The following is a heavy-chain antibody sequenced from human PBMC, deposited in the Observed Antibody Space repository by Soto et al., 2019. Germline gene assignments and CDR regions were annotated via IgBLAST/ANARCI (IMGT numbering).Heavy chain of an antibody. V-gene: IGHV3-23*01. Sequence: EVQLLQSGGGLVQRGGSLRLSCAASGFTFTSYVMSWVRQAPGKGLEWVAGISGGGTNTFYADSVKGRFTISRDNARNTLILQMDRLRAEDTAIYYCAKDSNKYSSSLRGRYFDSRGQGTLVTISS. CDR2: ISGGGTNT. CDR3: AKDSNKYSSSLRGRYFDS. D-gene: IGHD4-4*01. CDR1: GFTFTSYV. J-gene: IGHJ4*02.